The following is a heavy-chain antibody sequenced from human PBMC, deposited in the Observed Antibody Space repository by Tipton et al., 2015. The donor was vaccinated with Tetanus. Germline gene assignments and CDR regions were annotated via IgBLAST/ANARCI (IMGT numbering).Heavy chain of an antibody. V-gene: IGHV4-34*01. CDR3: ARGEAYGDYPAMYFFDN. CDR2: ISHSGSS. J-gene: IGHJ4*02. Sequence: TLSLTCTVSGGSFSLYYWNWVRQSPGKGLEWIGEISHSGSSSYSPSLKSRVTISVDTSKNQFSLKLTSVTAADTAVYYCARGEAYGDYPAMYFFDNWGQGTLLTVSS. D-gene: IGHD4-17*01. CDR1: GGSFSLYY.